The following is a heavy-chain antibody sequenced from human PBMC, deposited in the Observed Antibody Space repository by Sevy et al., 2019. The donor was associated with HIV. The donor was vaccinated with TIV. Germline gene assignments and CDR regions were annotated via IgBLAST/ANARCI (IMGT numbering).Heavy chain of an antibody. CDR3: VKDKVGAGSSGYGMDV. J-gene: IGHJ6*02. D-gene: IGHD2-2*01. V-gene: IGHV3-23*01. CDR2: ISGSGGST. Sequence: GGSLRLSCAASGFTFSSYAMSWVRQAPGKGLEWVSAISGSGGSTYYADSVKGRFTISRDNSKNTLSLQMNSLRAEDTAVYYCVKDKVGAGSSGYGMDVWGQGTTVTVSS. CDR1: GFTFSSYA.